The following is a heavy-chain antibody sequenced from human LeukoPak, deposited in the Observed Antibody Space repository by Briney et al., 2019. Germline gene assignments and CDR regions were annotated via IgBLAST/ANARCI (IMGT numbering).Heavy chain of an antibody. D-gene: IGHD2-21*02. Sequence: SETLSLTCTVSGGSISSGGYYWSWTRQHPGKGLEWIGYIYYSGSTYYNPSLKSRVTISVDTSKNQFSLKLSSVTAADTAVYYCARATEGEWFDPWGQGTLVTVSS. J-gene: IGHJ5*02. V-gene: IGHV4-31*03. CDR2: IYYSGST. CDR1: GGSISSGGYY. CDR3: ARATEGEWFDP.